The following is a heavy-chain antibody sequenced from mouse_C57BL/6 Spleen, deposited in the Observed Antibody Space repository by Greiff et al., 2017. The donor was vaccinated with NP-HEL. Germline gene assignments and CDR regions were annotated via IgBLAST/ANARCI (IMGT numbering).Heavy chain of an antibody. CDR1: GYAFSSSW. D-gene: IGHD2-14*01. V-gene: IGHV1-82*01. Sequence: VQLQQSGPELVKPGASVKISCKASGYAFSSSWMNWVKQRPGKGLEWIGRIYPGDGDTNYNGKFKGKATLTADKSSSTAYMQLSSLTSEDSAVYFCARWREYDSCFDYWGQGTTLTVSS. CDR3: ARWREYDSCFDY. J-gene: IGHJ2*01. CDR2: IYPGDGDT.